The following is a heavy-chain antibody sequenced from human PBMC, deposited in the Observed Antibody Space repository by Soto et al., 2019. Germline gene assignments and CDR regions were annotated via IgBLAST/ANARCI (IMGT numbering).Heavy chain of an antibody. J-gene: IGHJ3*01. Sequence: EVQLLESEGGLVQPGGSLRLSCAASGYTFSNYAMSWVRQAPGKGLQWVSTIFGSGAPTHYADSVKGRFAISRDNSNNTLFLQMNSLKDEDTAVYYCTREASTWGFAFDLWGQGTRVAVSS. CDR2: IFGSGAPT. D-gene: IGHD3-16*01. CDR3: TREASTWGFAFDL. CDR1: GYTFSNYA. V-gene: IGHV3-23*01.